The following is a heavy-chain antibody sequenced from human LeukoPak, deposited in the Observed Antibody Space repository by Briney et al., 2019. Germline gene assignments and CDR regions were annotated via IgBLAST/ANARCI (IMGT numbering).Heavy chain of an antibody. CDR1: GGSISSYY. D-gene: IGHD6-13*01. J-gene: IGHJ4*02. V-gene: IGHV4-59*01. CDR3: ARASSSWYFDY. Sequence: SETLSLTCTVSGGSISSYYWSWIRQPPGKGLEWIGYIYYSGSTNYNPSFKSRVTISVDTSKNQFSLKLSSVTAADTAVYYCARASSSWYFDYWGQGTLVTVSS. CDR2: IYYSGST.